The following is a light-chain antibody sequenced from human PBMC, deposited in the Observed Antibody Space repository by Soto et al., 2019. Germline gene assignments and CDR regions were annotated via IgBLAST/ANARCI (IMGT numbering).Light chain of an antibody. Sequence: EIVLTQSPDTLSLSPGERATLSCRASEIVNSKGLAWYQQKPGQAPRLLIYGASTRATGIPARFSGSGSGTEFTLTISSLQSEDFAIYFCPQYNNWPPDRTFGQGTKVEIK. CDR3: PQYNNWPPDRT. J-gene: IGKJ1*01. CDR2: GAS. V-gene: IGKV3-15*01. CDR1: EIVNSKG.